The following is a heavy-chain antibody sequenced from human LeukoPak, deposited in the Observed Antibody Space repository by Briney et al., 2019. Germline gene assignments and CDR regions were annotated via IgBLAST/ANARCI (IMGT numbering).Heavy chain of an antibody. CDR3: ARDQPPAGY. CDR2: IYYSGST. CDR1: GGSISSYY. V-gene: IGHV4-59*01. Sequence: SETLSLTCTDPGGSISSYYWSWIRQPPGKGLEWIGYIYYSGSTNYNPSLKSRVTISVDTSKNQFSLKLSSVTAADTAVYYCARDQPPAGYWGQGTLVTVSS. J-gene: IGHJ4*02.